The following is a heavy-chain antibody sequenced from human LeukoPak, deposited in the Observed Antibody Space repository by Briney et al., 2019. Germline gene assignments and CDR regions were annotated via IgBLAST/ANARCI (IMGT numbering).Heavy chain of an antibody. J-gene: IGHJ4*02. CDR2: IRYDGSNK. D-gene: IGHD3-3*01. CDR3: AKDSRQYTIFGVVINDLDY. CDR1: GFSFSSYA. V-gene: IGHV3-30*02. Sequence: GGSLRLSCAASGFSFSSYAMSWVRQAPGKGLEWVAFIRYDGSNKYYADSVKGRFTISRDNSKNTLYLQMNSLRAEDTAVYYCAKDSRQYTIFGVVINDLDYWGQGTLVTVSS.